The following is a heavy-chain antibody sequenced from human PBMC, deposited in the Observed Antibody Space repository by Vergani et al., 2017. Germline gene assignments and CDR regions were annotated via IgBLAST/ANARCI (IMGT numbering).Heavy chain of an antibody. Sequence: LEESGGGSVNPGGSLRLSCAASGFKFSDHYMSWIRQAPGKGLGWVSHISPGASTVSYTDSVTGRLTVSRDNDNNSLTLDMTTLRLEDTAVYYCAKNPGISTTRHYYAMDVGGQGTTVTVSS. CDR3: AKNPGISTTRHYYAMDV. D-gene: IGHD1-1*01. V-gene: IGHV3-11*04. CDR2: ISPGASTV. CDR1: GFKFSDHY. J-gene: IGHJ6*02.